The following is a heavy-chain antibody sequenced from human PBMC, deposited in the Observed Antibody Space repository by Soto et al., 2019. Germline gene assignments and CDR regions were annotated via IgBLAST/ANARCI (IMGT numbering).Heavy chain of an antibody. CDR3: AKGIRQIQLWTPSFDY. J-gene: IGHJ4*02. V-gene: IGHV3-23*01. D-gene: IGHD5-18*01. Sequence: EVQLLESGGGLVQPGGSLRLSCAASGFTFSSYAMSWVRQAPGKGLEWVSAISGSGGSTYYADSVKGRFTISRDNSKNTLYLQMNSLRADDTAVYYCAKGIRQIQLWTPSFDYWGQGTLVTVSS. CDR2: ISGSGGST. CDR1: GFTFSSYA.